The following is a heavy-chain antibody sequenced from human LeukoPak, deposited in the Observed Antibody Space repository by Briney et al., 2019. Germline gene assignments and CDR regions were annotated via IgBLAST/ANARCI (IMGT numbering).Heavy chain of an antibody. V-gene: IGHV1-69*01. Sequence: SVKVSCKASGGSFSSYTINWVRQAPGQGLEWMGEVIPNYGATNYAQKFQGRVTISADSSTSTAYMELISLTSDDTAVYYCARDYTIKAPYFDYWGQGTLVTVSS. D-gene: IGHD5-24*01. J-gene: IGHJ4*02. CDR3: ARDYTIKAPYFDY. CDR2: VIPNYGAT. CDR1: GGSFSSYT.